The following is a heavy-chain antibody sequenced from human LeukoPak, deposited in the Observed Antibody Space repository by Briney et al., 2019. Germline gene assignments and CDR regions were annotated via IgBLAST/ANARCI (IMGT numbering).Heavy chain of an antibody. CDR2: ISSTGTYL. V-gene: IGHV3-21*01. CDR3: ARHPLSRLMEWLVDD. D-gene: IGHD3-3*01. Sequence: PGGSLRLSCAASGLTFSTYSFNWVRQAPGRGLEWVSSISSTGTYLYYAASVMGRFTISRDNAKSSLYLQMNSLRTEDTAVYYCARHPLSRLMEWLVDDWGQGTLVTVSS. CDR1: GLTFSTYS. J-gene: IGHJ4*02.